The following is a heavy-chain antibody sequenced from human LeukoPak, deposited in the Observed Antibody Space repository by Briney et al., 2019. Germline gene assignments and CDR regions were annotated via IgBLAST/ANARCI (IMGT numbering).Heavy chain of an antibody. CDR1: GGSISSYY. V-gene: IGHV4-59*12. Sequence: PSETLSLTCTVSGGSISSYYWSWIWQPPGKGLEWIGYIYYSGSTYYNPSLKSRVTISVDTSKNQFSLKLSSVTAADTAVYYCARVRIVVVPAATHNWFDPWGQGTLATVSS. J-gene: IGHJ5*02. CDR2: IYYSGST. CDR3: ARVRIVVVPAATHNWFDP. D-gene: IGHD2-2*01.